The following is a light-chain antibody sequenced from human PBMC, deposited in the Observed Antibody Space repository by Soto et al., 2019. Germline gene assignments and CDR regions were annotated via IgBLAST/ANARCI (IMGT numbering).Light chain of an antibody. V-gene: IGKV1-27*01. CDR3: QTYDKAPWT. CDR1: RVIYTH. J-gene: IGKJ1*01. Sequence: DIQMAQSPSSLSASVGDRVTITCRARRVIYTHLAWYQQKPGNAPKLLIYGASTLQSGVPSRFSASGLGTDFFVTISGLQYNDVGTYFCQTYDKAPWTFGPGTRV. CDR2: GAS.